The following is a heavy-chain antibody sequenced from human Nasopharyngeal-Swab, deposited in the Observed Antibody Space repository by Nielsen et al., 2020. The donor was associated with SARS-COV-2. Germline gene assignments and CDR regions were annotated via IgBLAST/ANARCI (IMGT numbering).Heavy chain of an antibody. D-gene: IGHD5-12*01. CDR2: INPSGGST. Sequence: WVRQVPGQGLEWMGIINPSGGSTSYAQKFQGRVTMTRDTSTSTVYMELSSLRSEDTAVYYCARDQKYSGYDGSGYWGQGTLVTAPQ. J-gene: IGHJ4*02. CDR3: ARDQKYSGYDGSGY. V-gene: IGHV1-46*01.